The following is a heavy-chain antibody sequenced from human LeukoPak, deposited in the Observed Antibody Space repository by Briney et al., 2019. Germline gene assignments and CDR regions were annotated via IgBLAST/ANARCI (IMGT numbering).Heavy chain of an antibody. CDR2: VDPEDGET. J-gene: IGHJ4*02. V-gene: IGHV1-69-2*01. D-gene: IGHD6-19*01. CDR1: GYTFTDYY. Sequence: ASVKISCKVSGYTFTDYYMHWVQQAPGKGLEWMGLVDPEDGETIYAEEFQGRVTITADTSTDTAYMELSSLRSEDTAVYYCATPGLNSSRLRFDYWGQGTLVTVSS. CDR3: ATPGLNSSRLRFDY.